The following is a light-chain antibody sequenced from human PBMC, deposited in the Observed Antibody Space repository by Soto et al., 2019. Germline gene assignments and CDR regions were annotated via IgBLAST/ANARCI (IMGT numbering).Light chain of an antibody. CDR3: CSYAGSYTHVV. Sequence: QSALTQPRSVSGSPGQSVTISCTGTRSDVGAYNYVSWYQQYPGKAPKLMIYDVSKRPSGVPDHFSGSKSGNTASLTISGLQAEDEADYYCCSYAGSYTHVVFGGGTKLTVL. CDR2: DVS. J-gene: IGLJ2*01. V-gene: IGLV2-11*01. CDR1: RSDVGAYNY.